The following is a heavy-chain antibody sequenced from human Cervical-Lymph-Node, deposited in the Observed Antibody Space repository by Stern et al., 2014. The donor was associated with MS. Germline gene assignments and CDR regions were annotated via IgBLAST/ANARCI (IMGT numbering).Heavy chain of an antibody. Sequence: QVTLKESGPTLVKPTQTLTLTCTFSGFSLSTSGVGVGWIRQPPGKALEWLALIYWDNDKRYSSSLKSRLTITKDTSKNQVVLTMTNMDPVDTATYYCAHRRYSSNLVGGAFDPWGQGTLVTVYS. J-gene: IGHJ5*02. V-gene: IGHV2-5*02. CDR1: GFSLSTSGVG. CDR2: IYWDNDK. CDR3: AHRRYSSNLVGGAFDP. D-gene: IGHD6-13*01.